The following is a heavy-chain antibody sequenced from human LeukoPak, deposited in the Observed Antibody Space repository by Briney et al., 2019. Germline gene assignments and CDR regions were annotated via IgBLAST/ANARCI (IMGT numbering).Heavy chain of an antibody. J-gene: IGHJ6*02. D-gene: IGHD2-8*01. V-gene: IGHV3-48*04. Sequence: PGPSLRLSFSASAPSFISTSGDWVRRAPGKGREWVSYISSSSSTIYYADYVKDRFTISRDNNNNTLYLQMNSLRTEDSALYYCAKDIMDYYYYYGRDVWGEGTTITVS. CDR1: APSFISTS. CDR2: ISSSSSTI. CDR3: AKDIMDYYYYYGRDV.